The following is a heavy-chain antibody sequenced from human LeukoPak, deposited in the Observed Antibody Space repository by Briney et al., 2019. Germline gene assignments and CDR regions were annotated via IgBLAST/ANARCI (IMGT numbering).Heavy chain of an antibody. V-gene: IGHV1-8*02. CDR3: ARGFGRSWFEDR. CDR1: GYTFTSHA. J-gene: IGHJ4*02. D-gene: IGHD3-10*01. Sequence: ASVKVSCKASGYTFTSHAMNWVRQAPGQGLEWMGWMNPNSGNTGYAQKFQGRVTMTGNTSISTAYMELSSLRSDDTAVYYCARGFGRSWFEDRWGQGTLVTVSS. CDR2: MNPNSGNT.